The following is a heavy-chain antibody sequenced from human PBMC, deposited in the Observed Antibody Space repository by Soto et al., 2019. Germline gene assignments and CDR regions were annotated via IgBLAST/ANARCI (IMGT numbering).Heavy chain of an antibody. D-gene: IGHD1-1*01. CDR3: EVHHGPTTSENWFDP. CDR2: ISTYSGYT. V-gene: IGHV1-18*01. CDR1: GYTFFTYD. Sequence: QVHLVQSGVEVKTPGASVKVSCQASGYTFFTYDISWVRQAPGQGLEWMGWISTYSGYTKYAQKFQGRVTMTTDTSTTTAYLELRSLRSDDTAVYYCEVHHGPTTSENWFDPWGQGTLVTVSS. J-gene: IGHJ5*02.